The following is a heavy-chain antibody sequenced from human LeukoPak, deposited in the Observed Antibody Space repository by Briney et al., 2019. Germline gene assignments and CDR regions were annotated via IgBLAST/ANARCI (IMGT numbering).Heavy chain of an antibody. CDR1: GFTFSSYA. CDR3: AKLVTHFDY. CDR2: ISGSGGNT. Sequence: PGGSLRLSCAASGFTFSSYAMSWVRQAPGKGLEWLSSISGSGGNTYYADSVKGRFTISRDNSKNTLYMQMNSLRAEDTAVYYCAKLVTHFDYWGQGTLVTVSS. V-gene: IGHV3-23*01. J-gene: IGHJ4*02. D-gene: IGHD4-23*01.